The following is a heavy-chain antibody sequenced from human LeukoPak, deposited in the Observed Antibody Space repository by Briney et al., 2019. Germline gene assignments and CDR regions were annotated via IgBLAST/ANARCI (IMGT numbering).Heavy chain of an antibody. D-gene: IGHD1-26*01. J-gene: IGHJ4*02. V-gene: IGHV3-21*01. CDR3: ARVDGGSYYYFDY. CDR1: GFTFSSYS. CDR2: ISSSSSYI. Sequence: PGGSLRLSCAASGFTFSSYSMNWVRQAPGKGLEWVSSISSSSSYIYYADSVKGRFTISRDNAKNSLYLQMNSLRAEDTAVYYCARVDGGSYYYFDYWGQGTLVTVSS.